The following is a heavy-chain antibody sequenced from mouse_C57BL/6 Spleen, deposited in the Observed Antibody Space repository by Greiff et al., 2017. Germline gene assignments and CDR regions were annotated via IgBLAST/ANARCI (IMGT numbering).Heavy chain of an antibody. CDR1: GFTFSDYG. D-gene: IGHD1-1*01. Sequence: EVQLVESGGGLVKPGGSLKLSCAASGFTFSDYGMHWVRQAPEKGLEWVAYISSGSSTIYYADTVKGRFTISRDNAKNTLFLQMTSLRSEDTAMYYCARQGLEYYGSSSSWCAYWGQGTLVTVSA. V-gene: IGHV5-17*01. J-gene: IGHJ3*01. CDR3: ARQGLEYYGSSSSWCAY. CDR2: ISSGSSTI.